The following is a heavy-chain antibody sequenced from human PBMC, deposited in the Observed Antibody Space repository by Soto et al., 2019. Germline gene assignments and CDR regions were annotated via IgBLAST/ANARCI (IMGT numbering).Heavy chain of an antibody. J-gene: IGHJ4*02. V-gene: IGHV1-46*01. CDR2: INPSGGST. Sequence: QVQLVQSGAEVKKPGASVKVSCKASGYTFTSYYMHWVRQAPGQGLEWMGIINPSGGSTSYAQKVQGRVTMTRDTSTSTVYMELSSLRSEDTAVYYCARVFVGATLSFFRGFQFDYWGQGTLVTVSS. D-gene: IGHD1-26*01. CDR3: ARVFVGATLSFFRGFQFDY. CDR1: GYTFTSYY.